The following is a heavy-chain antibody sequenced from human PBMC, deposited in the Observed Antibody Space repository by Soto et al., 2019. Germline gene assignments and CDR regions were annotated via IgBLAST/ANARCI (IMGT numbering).Heavy chain of an antibody. CDR1: AFIFASSW. V-gene: IGHV3-74*01. J-gene: IGHJ4*02. CDR3: ARAIPLIRFDY. Sequence: GGSLSLSCAACAFIFASSWMQFLRQAPGKGLVWVSRINSDGSSTSYADSVKGRFTVSRDNAKDTLYLQMDSLRAEDTAVYYCARAIPLIRFDYWGRGTQVTVSS. D-gene: IGHD2-8*01. CDR2: INSDGSST.